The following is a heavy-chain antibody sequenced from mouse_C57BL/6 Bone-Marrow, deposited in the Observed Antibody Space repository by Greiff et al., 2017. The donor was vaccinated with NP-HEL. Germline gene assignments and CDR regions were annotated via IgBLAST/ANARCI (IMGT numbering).Heavy chain of an antibody. J-gene: IGHJ2*01. CDR1: GYTFTDYY. Sequence: VQLQESGPELVKPGASVKISCKASGYTFTDYYINWVKQRPGQGLEWIGWIFPGSGSTYYNEKFKGKATLTVDKSSSTAYMLLSSLTSEDSAVYFCARDTTVVVPFDYWGQGTTLTVSS. V-gene: IGHV1-75*01. CDR3: ARDTTVVVPFDY. CDR2: IFPGSGST. D-gene: IGHD1-1*01.